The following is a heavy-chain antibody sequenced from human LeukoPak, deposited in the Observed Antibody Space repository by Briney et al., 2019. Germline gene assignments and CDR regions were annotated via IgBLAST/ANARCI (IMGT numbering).Heavy chain of an antibody. CDR2: ISSDGSST. V-gene: IGHV3-74*01. Sequence: GGSLRLSCAASGFTFRSYWMHWVRQAPGKGLVWVSRISSDGSSTTYADSVKGRFTISRDNAKNTLYLQMNSLRAEDTAVYYCAKRTYWGQGTLVTVSS. J-gene: IGHJ4*02. CDR1: GFTFRSYW. CDR3: AKRTY.